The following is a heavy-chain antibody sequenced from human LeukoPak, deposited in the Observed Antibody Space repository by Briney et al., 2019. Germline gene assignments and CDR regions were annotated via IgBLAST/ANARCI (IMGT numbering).Heavy chain of an antibody. CDR1: GFTFSDYY. CDR2: ISSSGSTI. V-gene: IGHV3-11*01. D-gene: IGHD2-8*02. CDR3: ARVPRWGSTTGAFDI. J-gene: IGHJ3*02. Sequence: PGGSLRLSCAASGFTFSDYYMSWIRQAPGKGLEWVSYISSSGSTIYYADSVKGRFTISRDNAKNSLYLQMNSLRAEDTAVYYCARVPRWGSTTGAFDIWGQGTMVTVSS.